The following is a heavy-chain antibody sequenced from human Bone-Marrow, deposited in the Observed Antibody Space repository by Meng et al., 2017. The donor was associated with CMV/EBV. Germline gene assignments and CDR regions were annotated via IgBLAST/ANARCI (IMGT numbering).Heavy chain of an antibody. CDR2: INSDGSST. J-gene: IGHJ3*02. D-gene: IGHD2-2*01. CDR1: GFTFSSYW. Sequence: GESLKISCAASGFTFSSYWMHWVRQAPGKGLVWVSRINSDGSSTSYADSVKGRFTISRDNAKNTLYLQMNSLRAEDTAVYYCARAGGYQRAQGYAFDIWGQGTMVTVS. V-gene: IGHV3-74*01. CDR3: ARAGGYQRAQGYAFDI.